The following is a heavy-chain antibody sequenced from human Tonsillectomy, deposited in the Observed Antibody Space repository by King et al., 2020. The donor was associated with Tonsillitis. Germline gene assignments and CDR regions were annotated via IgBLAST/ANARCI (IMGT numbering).Heavy chain of an antibody. V-gene: IGHV3-48*02. J-gene: IGHJ4*02. D-gene: IGHD7-27*01. Sequence: VQLVESGGGLVQPGGSLRLSCAASGFTFSSYSMNWVRQAPGKGLEWVSYISTSSSTIYYADSVKGRFTISRDNAKNSLYLQMNNLRDEDTAVYYCARDRLGIGNFDYWGQGTLVTVSS. CDR2: ISTSSSTI. CDR1: GFTFSSYS. CDR3: ARDRLGIGNFDY.